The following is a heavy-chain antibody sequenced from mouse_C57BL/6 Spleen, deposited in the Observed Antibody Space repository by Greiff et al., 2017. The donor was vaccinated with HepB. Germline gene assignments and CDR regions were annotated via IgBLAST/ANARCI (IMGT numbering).Heavy chain of an antibody. Sequence: QVQLKESGPELVKPGASVKISCKASGYAFSSSWMNWVKQRPGKGLEWIGRIYPGDGDTNYNGKFKGKATLTADKSSSTAYMQLSSLTSEDSAVYFCAREGIAYYGSSSDYWGQGTTLTVSS. CDR2: IYPGDGDT. D-gene: IGHD1-1*01. CDR3: AREGIAYYGSSSDY. J-gene: IGHJ2*01. V-gene: IGHV1-82*01. CDR1: GYAFSSSW.